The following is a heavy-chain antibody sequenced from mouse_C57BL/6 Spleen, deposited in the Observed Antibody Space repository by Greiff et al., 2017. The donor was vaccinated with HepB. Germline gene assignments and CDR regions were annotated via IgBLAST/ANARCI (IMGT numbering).Heavy chain of an antibody. J-gene: IGHJ1*03. D-gene: IGHD2-4*01. Sequence: EVKLMESGGGLVKPGGSLKLSCAASGFTFSDYGMHWVRQAPEKGLEWVAYISSGSSTIYYADTVKGRFTISRDNAKNTLFLQMTSLRSEDTAMYYCARQVYDYDRGWYFDVWGTGTTVTVSS. CDR1: GFTFSDYG. CDR2: ISSGSSTI. V-gene: IGHV5-17*01. CDR3: ARQVYDYDRGWYFDV.